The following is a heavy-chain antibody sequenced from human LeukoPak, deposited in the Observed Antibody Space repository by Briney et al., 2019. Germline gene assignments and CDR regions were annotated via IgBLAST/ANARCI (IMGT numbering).Heavy chain of an antibody. CDR1: GYSFTSYW. CDR2: IYPGDSDT. D-gene: IGHD2-2*01. Sequence: GESLKISCKGSGYSFTSYWIGWVRLMPGKGLEWMGIIYPGDSDTRYSPSFQGQVTISADKSISTAYLQWSSLKASDTAMYYCARVYCSSTSCPMGFDPWGQGTLVTVSS. V-gene: IGHV5-51*01. CDR3: ARVYCSSTSCPMGFDP. J-gene: IGHJ5*02.